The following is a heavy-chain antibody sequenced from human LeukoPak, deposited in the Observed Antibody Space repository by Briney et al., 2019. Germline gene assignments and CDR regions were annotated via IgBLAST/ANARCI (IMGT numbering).Heavy chain of an antibody. V-gene: IGHV1-18*01. CDR3: ARDLVLPVITIFGVINDYYYVMDV. Sequence: ASVKVSCKASGGTFSSYAISWVRQAPGQGLEWMGWISGYNGNTNYAQKLQGRVTMTTDTPTSTAYMELRSLRSDDTAVYYCARDLVLPVITIFGVINDYYYVMDVWGQGTTVTVSS. CDR1: GGTFSSYA. J-gene: IGHJ6*02. D-gene: IGHD3-3*01. CDR2: ISGYNGNT.